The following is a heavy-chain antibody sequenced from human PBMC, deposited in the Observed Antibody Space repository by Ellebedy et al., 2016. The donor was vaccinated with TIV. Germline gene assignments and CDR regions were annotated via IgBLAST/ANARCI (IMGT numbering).Heavy chain of an antibody. Sequence: GGSLRLXCAASGFTFRNYWMNWVRQAPGKGLEWVASISQNGDRNLYVDSVKGRFTISRDNAKNSLYLQMNSLRAEDTAVYFCARGEGWIDNWGQGTLVTVSS. CDR2: ISQNGDRN. V-gene: IGHV3-7*04. CDR1: GFTFRNYW. J-gene: IGHJ4*02. D-gene: IGHD5-24*01. CDR3: ARGEGWIDN.